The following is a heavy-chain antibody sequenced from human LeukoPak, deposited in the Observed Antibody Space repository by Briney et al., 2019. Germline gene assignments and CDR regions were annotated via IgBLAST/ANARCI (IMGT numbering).Heavy chain of an antibody. V-gene: IGHV1-18*01. J-gene: IGHJ3*02. CDR3: ARPDYGGNRGAFDI. CDR1: GYKFNTYG. Sequence: ASVTVSCKAPGYKFNTYGISWVRQAPGQGLEWMGWISAYNGKTDYAQKFQGRVTMTTDTSTSTAYMELRSLRSDDTAVYYCARPDYGGNRGAFDIWGQGTMVTVSS. D-gene: IGHD4-23*01. CDR2: ISAYNGKT.